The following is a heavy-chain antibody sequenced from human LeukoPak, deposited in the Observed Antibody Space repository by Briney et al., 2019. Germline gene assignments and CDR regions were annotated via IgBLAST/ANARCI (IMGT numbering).Heavy chain of an antibody. CDR1: GFTFSSYG. Sequence: GRSLRLSCAASGFTFSSYGMHWVRQAPGKGLEWVAVIWYDGSNKYHADSVKGRFTISRDNSKNTLYLQMNSLRAEDTAVYYCARGPRDYYDSSGYYYGDYFDYWGQGTLVTVSS. CDR3: ARGPRDYYDSSGYYYGDYFDY. J-gene: IGHJ4*02. V-gene: IGHV3-33*01. CDR2: IWYDGSNK. D-gene: IGHD3-22*01.